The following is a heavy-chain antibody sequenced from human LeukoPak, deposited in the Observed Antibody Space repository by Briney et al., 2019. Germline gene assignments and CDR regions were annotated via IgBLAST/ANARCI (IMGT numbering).Heavy chain of an antibody. V-gene: IGHV3-74*01. D-gene: IGHD2-15*01. CDR3: ASDAEYCSGGSCYRGNFDY. Sequence: PGGSLRLSCAASGFTFSSYWMHWVRQAPGKGLGWVSRSNSDGSSTTYADSVKGRFTISRDNAKNSLYLQMNSLRAEDTAVYYCASDAEYCSGGSCYRGNFDYWGQGTLVTVSS. J-gene: IGHJ4*02. CDR1: GFTFSSYW. CDR2: SNSDGSST.